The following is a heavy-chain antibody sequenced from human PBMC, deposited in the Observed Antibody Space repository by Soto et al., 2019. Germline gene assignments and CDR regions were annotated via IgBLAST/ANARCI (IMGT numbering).Heavy chain of an antibody. Sequence: SETLSLTCAVSGGSIRSYYWTWVRQSPGKGLEWIGYIYSNGNTKYNPSLKSRVTISVDTPKNQFSLKVGSVTAADTALYFCARGHSTSGYDSWGQGSLVTVSS. V-gene: IGHV4-59*12. CDR1: GGSIRSYY. J-gene: IGHJ4*02. CDR2: IYSNGNT. D-gene: IGHD2-15*01. CDR3: ARGHSTSGYDS.